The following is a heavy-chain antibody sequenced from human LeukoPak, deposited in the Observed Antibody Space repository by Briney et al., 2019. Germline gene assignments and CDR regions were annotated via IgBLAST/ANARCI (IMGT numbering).Heavy chain of an antibody. D-gene: IGHD3-22*01. V-gene: IGHV3-53*01. CDR1: GFTVSSNY. J-gene: IGHJ4*02. CDR3: ARMLIASGYYVDK. CDR2: IYSVGTT. Sequence: GGSLRLSCAASGFTVSSNYMGWVRQAPGKGLDWVSVIYSVGTTYDADSVKGRCTISRDDSKNTLYLQTNTLRAEDTAVYYCARMLIASGYYVDKWGQGTLVTVSS.